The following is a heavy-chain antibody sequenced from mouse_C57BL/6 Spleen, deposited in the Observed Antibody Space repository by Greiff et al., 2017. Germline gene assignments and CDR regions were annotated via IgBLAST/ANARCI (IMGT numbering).Heavy chain of an antibody. CDR2: IWTGGGT. J-gene: IGHJ4*01. CDR1: GFSLTSYA. D-gene: IGHD2-9*01. V-gene: IGHV2-9-1*01. Sequence: QVHVKQSGPGLVAPSQSLSITCTVSGFSLTSYAISWVRQPPGKGLEWLGVIWTGGGTNYNSALKSRLSISKDNSKSQVFLKMNSLQTDDTARYYCARNSYYGYDVGYYAMDYWGQGTSVTVSS. CDR3: ARNSYYGYDVGYYAMDY.